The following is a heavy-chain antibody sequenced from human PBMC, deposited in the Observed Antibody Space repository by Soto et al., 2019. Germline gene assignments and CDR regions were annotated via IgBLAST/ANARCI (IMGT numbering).Heavy chain of an antibody. J-gene: IGHJ6*02. CDR3: ARSQGSSTSLEIYYYYYYGMDV. D-gene: IGHD2-2*01. Sequence: SVKVSCKASGGTFSSYAISWVRQAPGQGLEWMGGIIPIFGTANYAQKFQGRVTITADESTSTAYMELSSLRSEDTAVYYCARSQGSSTSLEIYYYYYYGMDVWGQGTTVTVSS. V-gene: IGHV1-69*01. CDR2: IIPIFGTA. CDR1: GGTFSSYA.